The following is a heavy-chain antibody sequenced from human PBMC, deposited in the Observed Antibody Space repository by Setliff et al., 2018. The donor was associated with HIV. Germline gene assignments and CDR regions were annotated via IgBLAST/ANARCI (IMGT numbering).Heavy chain of an antibody. J-gene: IGHJ5*02. CDR2: ISTSGST. V-gene: IGHV4-61*09. CDR3: ARALYCINGVCQNANWFDP. CDR1: SGSITSAGYY. D-gene: IGHD2-8*01. Sequence: SETLSLTCTVSSGSITSAGYYWGWIRQPAGKGLEWIGHISTSGSTNYNPSLKIRVTVSVDTSKNQFSLRLNSVTAADTAVYYCARALYCINGVCQNANWFDPWGQGAPVTVSS.